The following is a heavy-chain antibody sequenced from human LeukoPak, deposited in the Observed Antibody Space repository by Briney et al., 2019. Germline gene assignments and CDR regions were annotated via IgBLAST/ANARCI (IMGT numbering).Heavy chain of an antibody. CDR1: GFSLSTSGVG. J-gene: IGHJ4*02. Sequence: SGPTLVKPTQTLTLTYTFSGFSLSTSGVGVGWIRQPPGKALEWLALIYWDDDKRYSPSLKSRLTITKDTSKNQVVLTMTNMDPVDTATYYCAHRHQGTVTTFFDYWGQGTLVTVSS. CDR2: IYWDDDK. D-gene: IGHD4-17*01. CDR3: AHRHQGTVTTFFDY. V-gene: IGHV2-5*02.